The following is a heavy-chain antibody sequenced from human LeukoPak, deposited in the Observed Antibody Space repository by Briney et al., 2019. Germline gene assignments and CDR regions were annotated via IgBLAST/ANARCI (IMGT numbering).Heavy chain of an antibody. Sequence: GGSLRLSCVASGFTFSRYGMHWVRQAPGKGLECVAFIRYDGSNQYYADSVKGRFTISRDNSKNTLYLQMNSLRAEDTAVYYCTTRMVRGVIISDYWGQGTLVTVSS. CDR3: TTRMVRGVIISDY. CDR1: GFTFSRYG. D-gene: IGHD3-10*01. V-gene: IGHV3-30*02. J-gene: IGHJ4*02. CDR2: IRYDGSNQ.